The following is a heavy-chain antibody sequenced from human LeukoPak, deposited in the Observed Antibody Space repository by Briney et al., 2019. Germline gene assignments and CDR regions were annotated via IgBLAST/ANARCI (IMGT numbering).Heavy chain of an antibody. J-gene: IGHJ6*02. D-gene: IGHD6-19*01. CDR3: AARGDSSGWSLYYYYYGMDV. Sequence: SETLSLTCTVSGGSISSGGYYWSWIRQHPGKGLEWIGYIYYSGSTYYNPSLKSRVTISVDTSKNQFSLKLGSVTAADTAVYYCAARGDSSGWSLYYYYYGMDVWGQGTTVTVSS. CDR1: GGSISSGGYY. V-gene: IGHV4-31*03. CDR2: IYYSGST.